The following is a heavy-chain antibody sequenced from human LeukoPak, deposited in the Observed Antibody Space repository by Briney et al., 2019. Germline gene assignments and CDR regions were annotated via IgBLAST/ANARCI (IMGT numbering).Heavy chain of an antibody. V-gene: IGHV4-34*01. CDR2: INHSGST. Sequence: PSETLSLTCAVYGGSFSGYYWSWIREPPGKGLEWIGEINHSGSTYYNPSLKGRVTLSVDTSKNQFSLKLSSVTAADTAVDYCARHRVRDPAHIDYWGQGTLVTVSS. J-gene: IGHJ4*02. D-gene: IGHD3-10*01. CDR3: ARHRVRDPAHIDY. CDR1: GGSFSGYY.